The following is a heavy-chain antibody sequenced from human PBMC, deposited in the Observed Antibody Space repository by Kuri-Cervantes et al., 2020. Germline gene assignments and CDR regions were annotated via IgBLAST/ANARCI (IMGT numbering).Heavy chain of an antibody. CDR2: IGTAGDT. D-gene: IGHD3-10*01. CDR3: ARGSGKNPLPPSH. V-gene: IGHV3-13*01. Sequence: GESLKISCAASGFTFSSYDMRWVRQATGKGLEWVSAIGTAGDTYYPGSVKGRFTISRENAKNSLHLQMNSLRAGDTAVYYCARGSGKNPLPPSHWGQGTLVTVSS. CDR1: GFTFSSYD. J-gene: IGHJ4*02.